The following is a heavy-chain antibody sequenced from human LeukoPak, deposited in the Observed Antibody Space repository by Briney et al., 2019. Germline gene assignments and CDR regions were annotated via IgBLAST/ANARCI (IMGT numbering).Heavy chain of an antibody. D-gene: IGHD3-22*01. Sequence: GGSLRLSCAASGFTFISYWMTWVRHAPRKGLEWVANIKEDESEKFYVDSVKGRFTISRDNANNSVYLQMNNLRAEDTAVYYCARDRIRVQLWLGGMDVWGQGTTVTVSS. J-gene: IGHJ6*02. CDR2: IKEDESEK. V-gene: IGHV3-7*01. CDR3: ARDRIRVQLWLGGMDV. CDR1: GFTFISYW.